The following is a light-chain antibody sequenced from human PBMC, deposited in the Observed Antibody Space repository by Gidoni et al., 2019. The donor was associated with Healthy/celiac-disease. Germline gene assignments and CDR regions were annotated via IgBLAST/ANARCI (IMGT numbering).Light chain of an antibody. CDR1: QGISNY. Sequence: DIQMTQSPSSLSASVGDRVTITCRASQGISNYLAWYQQKPGKVPKLLIYAASTLQSGVPSRFSGSGSGTDFTLTISSLQPEDVATYYCQKYNSAPPGSFGHGTKLEIK. CDR3: QKYNSAPPGS. J-gene: IGKJ2*04. CDR2: AAS. V-gene: IGKV1-27*01.